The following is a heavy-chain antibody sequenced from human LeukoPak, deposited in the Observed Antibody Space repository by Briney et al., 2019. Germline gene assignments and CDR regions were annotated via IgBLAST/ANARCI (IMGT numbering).Heavy chain of an antibody. V-gene: IGHV4-4*07. D-gene: IGHD1-26*01. CDR3: ARWGHGSYSSPFDY. J-gene: IGHJ4*02. CDR2: IYTSGST. Sequence: PSETLSLTCTVSGGSISSYYWSWIRQPAGKGLEWIGRIYTSGSTNYNPSLKSRVTISVDTSKNQFSLKLSSVTAADTAVYYCARWGHGSYSSPFDYWGQGTLVTVSS. CDR1: GGSISSYY.